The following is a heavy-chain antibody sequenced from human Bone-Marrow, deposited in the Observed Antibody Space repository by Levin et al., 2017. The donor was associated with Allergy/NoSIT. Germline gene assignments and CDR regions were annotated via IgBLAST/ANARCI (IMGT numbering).Heavy chain of an antibody. V-gene: IGHV3-48*02. D-gene: IGHD4-17*01. Sequence: LSLTCAASGFTFSSYSMNWVRQAPGKGLEWVSYISSSSGSIYYADSVKGRFTISRDNAKNSLYLQMNSLRDEDTAVYYCARDWPDYGGSRGGDYWGQGTLVTVSS. J-gene: IGHJ4*02. CDR1: GFTFSSYS. CDR2: ISSSSGSI. CDR3: ARDWPDYGGSRGGDY.